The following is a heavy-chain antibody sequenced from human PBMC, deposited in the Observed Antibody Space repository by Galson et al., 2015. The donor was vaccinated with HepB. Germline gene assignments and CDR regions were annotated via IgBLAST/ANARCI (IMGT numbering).Heavy chain of an antibody. CDR3: ARAGSWSGYQDYFDY. Sequence: SLRLSCAASGFTFSSYSMNWVRQAPGKGLEWVSSISSSSSYIYYADSVKGRFTISRDNAKNSLYLQMNSLRAEDTAVYYCARAGSWSGYQDYFDYWGQGTLVTVSS. V-gene: IGHV3-21*01. CDR2: ISSSSSYI. J-gene: IGHJ4*02. D-gene: IGHD3-3*01. CDR1: GFTFSSYS.